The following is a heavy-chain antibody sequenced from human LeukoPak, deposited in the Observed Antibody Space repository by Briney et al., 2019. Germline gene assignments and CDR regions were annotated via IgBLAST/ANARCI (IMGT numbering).Heavy chain of an antibody. CDR1: GYTFTGYY. V-gene: IGHV1-2*02. D-gene: IGHD2-21*01. CDR3: ARDGLAYCGGDCFSS. J-gene: IGHJ4*02. Sequence: ASVKVSCKASGYTFTGYYMYWVRQAPGQGLEWVGWINPNSCGTNYAQKFQGRVTMTRDTSISAAYMELSRLRSDDTAVYYCARDGLAYCGGDCFSSWGQGTLVTVSS. CDR2: INPNSCGT.